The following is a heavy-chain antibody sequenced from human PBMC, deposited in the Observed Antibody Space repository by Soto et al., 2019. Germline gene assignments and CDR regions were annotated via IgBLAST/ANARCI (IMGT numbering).Heavy chain of an antibody. CDR3: VRDVAVGGTRGTIDY. D-gene: IGHD1-26*01. CDR2: ISNDGTYR. V-gene: IGHV3-30-3*01. CDR1: GFTFSGHA. J-gene: IGHJ4*02. Sequence: QVQLVESGGGVVQPGTSLRLSCAASGFTFSGHAMHWVRQAPGKGLDWVAAISNDGTYRVYADSVKGRFTMSRDNSKNTVHLQMDSLRVEDTAVYKCVRDVAVGGTRGTIDYWGQGTQVTVSS.